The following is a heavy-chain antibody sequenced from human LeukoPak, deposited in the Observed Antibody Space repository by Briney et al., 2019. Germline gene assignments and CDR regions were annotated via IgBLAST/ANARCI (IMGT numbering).Heavy chain of an antibody. Sequence: PGGSLRLSCAASRFTFSSYWMQWVRQAPGKGLVWVSRINRDGSSTSYADSVKGRFTISRDNAKNTLYLQMNSLRAEDTAVYYCAKGDSGTSCYCDAFDIWGQGTMVTVSS. V-gene: IGHV3-74*01. CDR2: INRDGSST. CDR1: RFTFSSYW. D-gene: IGHD2-2*01. CDR3: AKGDSGTSCYCDAFDI. J-gene: IGHJ3*02.